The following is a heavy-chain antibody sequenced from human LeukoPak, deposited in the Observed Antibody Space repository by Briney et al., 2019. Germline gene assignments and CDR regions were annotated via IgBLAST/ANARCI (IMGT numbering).Heavy chain of an antibody. V-gene: IGHV3-66*01. J-gene: IGHJ4*02. CDR3: ARARVWYRDGIAAAYFDY. Sequence: GGSLRLSCVDSRFIVSSDHMIWVRQAPGKGLEWVSVIYSDGVTYYADSVKGRFTISRDNSKDTVYLQMNSLRAEDTAVYYCARARVWYRDGIAAAYFDYWGQGTLVTVSS. CDR1: RFIVSSDH. D-gene: IGHD6-13*01. CDR2: IYSDGVT.